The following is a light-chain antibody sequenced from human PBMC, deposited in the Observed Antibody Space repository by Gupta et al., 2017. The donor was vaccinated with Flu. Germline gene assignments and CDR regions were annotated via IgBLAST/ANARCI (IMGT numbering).Light chain of an antibody. CDR2: AAS. CDR3: QHEDSSPFT. Sequence: PSSFSSSTGDRVTITCRASQGISSYLAWYQQKPGKAPQLLIYAASTVKSGVPSRFSGSGSGTDFTLTISGLQSEDFATYYCQHEDSSPFTFGHGTKVDIK. J-gene: IGKJ3*01. V-gene: IGKV1-8*01. CDR1: QGISSY.